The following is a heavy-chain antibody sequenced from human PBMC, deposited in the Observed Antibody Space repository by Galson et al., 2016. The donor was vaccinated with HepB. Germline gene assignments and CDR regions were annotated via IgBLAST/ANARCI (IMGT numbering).Heavy chain of an antibody. J-gene: IGHJ4*02. CDR1: GGSVSSSTYY. D-gene: IGHD3-3*01. CDR3: ASSYGGMIPRFLGDY. V-gene: IGHV4-39*01. CDR2: IYHSGTT. Sequence: SETLSLTCSVSGGSVSSSTYYWGWIRQPPGKGLEWIGSIYHSGTTYYNPSLKSRVALSMDTSKNQFSLSLSSVAATDTAVYYCASSYGGMIPRFLGDYWGQGILVTVSS.